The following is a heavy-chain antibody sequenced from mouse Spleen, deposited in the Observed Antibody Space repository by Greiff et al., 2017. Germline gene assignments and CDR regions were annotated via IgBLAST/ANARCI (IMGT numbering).Heavy chain of an antibody. V-gene: IGHV1-82*01. Sequence: LQQSGPELVKPGASVKISCKASGYAFSSSWMNWVKQRPGKGLEWIGRIYPGDGDTNYNGKFKGKATLTADKSSSTAYMQLSSLTSEDSAVYFCASPEGFAYWGQGTLVTVSA. CDR3: ASPEGFAY. CDR2: IYPGDGDT. CDR1: GYAFSSSW. J-gene: IGHJ3*01.